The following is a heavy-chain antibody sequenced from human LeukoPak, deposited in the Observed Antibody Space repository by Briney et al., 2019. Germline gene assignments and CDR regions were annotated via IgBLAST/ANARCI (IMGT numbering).Heavy chain of an antibody. Sequence: GGSLRLSCAASGFTFSSYAMSWVRQAPGKGLEWVSAISGSGGSTYYADSVKGRFTISRDNSKNTLYLQLNSLRAEDTAVYHCAKGWGSGGWYNYFDPWGQGTLVTVSS. D-gene: IGHD6-19*01. V-gene: IGHV3-23*01. J-gene: IGHJ5*02. CDR3: AKGWGSGGWYNYFDP. CDR2: ISGSGGST. CDR1: GFTFSSYA.